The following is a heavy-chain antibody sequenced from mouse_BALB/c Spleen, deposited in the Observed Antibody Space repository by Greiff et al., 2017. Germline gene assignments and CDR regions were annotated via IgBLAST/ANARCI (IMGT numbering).Heavy chain of an antibody. Sequence: EVKLVASGPSLVKPSQTLSLTCSVTGDSITSGYWNWLRKFPGNKLEYMGYISYSGSTYYNPSLKSRISITRDTSKNQYYLQLNSVTTEDTATYYGARWEYYYDGAWFAYWGQGTLVTVSA. D-gene: IGHD1-1*01. V-gene: IGHV3-8*02. CDR3: ARWEYYYDGAWFAY. CDR2: ISYSGST. J-gene: IGHJ3*01. CDR1: GDSITSGY.